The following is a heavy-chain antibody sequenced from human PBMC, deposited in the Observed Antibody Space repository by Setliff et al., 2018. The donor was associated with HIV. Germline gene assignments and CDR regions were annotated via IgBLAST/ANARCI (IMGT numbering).Heavy chain of an antibody. Sequence: SETLSLTCAVSGGSISSNWWSWVRQSPGKGLEWIGEIYHSGSTHYNPSLQSRVTISVDKSKSQFSLKLNSVTAADTAVYYCARDNPYYYGSGSHRYYAMDVWGQGTTVTVSS. D-gene: IGHD3-10*01. CDR3: ARDNPYYYGSGSHRYYAMDV. J-gene: IGHJ6*02. V-gene: IGHV4-4*02. CDR2: IYHSGST. CDR1: GGSISSNW.